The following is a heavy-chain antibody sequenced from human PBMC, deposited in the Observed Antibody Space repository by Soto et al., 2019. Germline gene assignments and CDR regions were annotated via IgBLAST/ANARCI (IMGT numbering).Heavy chain of an antibody. CDR1: GFTFSGSA. J-gene: IGHJ6*02. V-gene: IGHV3-73*01. CDR2: IRSKANSYAT. CDR3: TSDPYGDYVIYYYGMDV. Sequence: PGGSLRLSCAASGFTFSGSAMHWVRQASGKGLEWVGRIRSKANSYATAYAASVKGRFTISRDDSKNTAYPQMNSLKTEDTAVYYCTSDPYGDYVIYYYGMDVWGQGTTVTVSS. D-gene: IGHD4-17*01.